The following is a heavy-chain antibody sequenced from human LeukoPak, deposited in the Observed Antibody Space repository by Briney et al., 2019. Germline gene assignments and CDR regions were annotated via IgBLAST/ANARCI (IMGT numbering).Heavy chain of an antibody. V-gene: IGHV4-34*01. J-gene: IGHJ4*02. CDR2: INHSGST. CDR3: ARSSRRHEVFDY. Sequence: PSETLSLTCAVYGGSFSGYYWSWIRQPPGKGLEWIGEINHSGSTNYNPSLKSRVTISVDTSKNQFSLKLSSVTAADTAVYYCARSSRRHEVFDYWGQGTLVTVSS. CDR1: GGSFSGYY.